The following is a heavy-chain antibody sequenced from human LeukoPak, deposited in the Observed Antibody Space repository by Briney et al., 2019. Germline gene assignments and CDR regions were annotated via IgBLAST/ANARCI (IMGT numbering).Heavy chain of an antibody. J-gene: IGHJ4*02. CDR3: ATDGGPAYSSSWYLY. CDR1: GFTFSSYE. Sequence: GGSLRLSCAASGFTFSSYEMNWVRQAPGKGLEWVSYISSSGSTIYYADSVKGRFTISRDNAKNSLYLQMNSLRAEDTAVYYCATDGGPAYSSSWYLYWGQGSLVTVSS. V-gene: IGHV3-48*03. CDR2: ISSSGSTI. D-gene: IGHD6-13*01.